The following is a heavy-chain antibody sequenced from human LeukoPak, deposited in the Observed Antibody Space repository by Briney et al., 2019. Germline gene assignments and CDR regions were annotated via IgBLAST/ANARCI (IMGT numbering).Heavy chain of an antibody. V-gene: IGHV3-23*01. CDR1: GFTFSSYA. CDR3: ARRGVVFYAFDI. J-gene: IGHJ3*02. Sequence: GGSLRLSCAASGFTFSSYAMGWVRQAPGKGMEWLSRISGSGGSTSYADSVKGPLTISRDNSKNTLYLQMNSLRAEDTAVYYCARRGVVFYAFDIWGQGTTVTVSS. CDR2: ISGSGGST. D-gene: IGHD2-15*01.